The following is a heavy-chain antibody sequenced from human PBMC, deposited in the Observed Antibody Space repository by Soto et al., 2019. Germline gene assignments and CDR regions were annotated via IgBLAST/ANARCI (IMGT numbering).Heavy chain of an antibody. D-gene: IGHD3-3*01. Sequence: QVPLVQSGAEVKKPGASVKVSCKASGYTFISYGISWVRQAPGQGLEWMGWISAYNGNTNYAQKFQGRVTMTTDTSTSTAYMELRSLRSDDTAVYYCATMGRDGYFWSAYYNWGQGTLVTVSS. CDR2: ISAYNGNT. CDR1: GYTFISYG. J-gene: IGHJ4*02. V-gene: IGHV1-18*04. CDR3: ATMGRDGYFWSAYYN.